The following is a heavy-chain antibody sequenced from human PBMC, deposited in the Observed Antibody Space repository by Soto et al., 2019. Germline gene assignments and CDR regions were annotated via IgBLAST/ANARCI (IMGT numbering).Heavy chain of an antibody. V-gene: IGHV1-69*12. Sequence: QVQLVQSGAEVKKPGSSVKVSCKASGGTFSSYAISWVRQAPGQGLEWMGGIIPIFGTANYAQKFQGRVTITADESTSTAYMELSSLRSEDTAVYYCARGRLRGYSSGWYFVLDYFDYWGQGTLVTVSS. CDR2: IIPIFGTA. CDR1: GGTFSSYA. J-gene: IGHJ4*02. D-gene: IGHD6-19*01. CDR3: ARGRLRGYSSGWYFVLDYFDY.